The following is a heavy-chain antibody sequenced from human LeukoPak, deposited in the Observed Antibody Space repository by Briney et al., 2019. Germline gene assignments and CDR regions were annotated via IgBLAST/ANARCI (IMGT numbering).Heavy chain of an antibody. CDR3: ARGFRSGSYFDY. CDR2: INHSGST. Sequence: SETLSLTCAVCGGSFSGYYWSWIRQPPGKGLEWIGEINHSGSTNYNPSLKSRVTISVDTSKNQFSLKLSSVTAADTAVYYCARGFRSGSYFDYWGQGALVTVSS. J-gene: IGHJ4*02. D-gene: IGHD3-3*01. V-gene: IGHV4-34*01. CDR1: GGSFSGYY.